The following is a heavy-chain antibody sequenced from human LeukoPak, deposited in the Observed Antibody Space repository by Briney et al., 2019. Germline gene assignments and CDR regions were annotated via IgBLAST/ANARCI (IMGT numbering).Heavy chain of an antibody. J-gene: IGHJ3*02. CDR2: INPSGGST. Sequence: ASVTASCKASGYTFTSYYMHWVRQAPGQGLEWMGIINPSGGSTSYAQKFQGRVTMTRGTSTSTVYMELSSLRSEDTAVYYCARDRGPITMIVVRHAFDIWGQGTMVTVSS. V-gene: IGHV1-46*01. D-gene: IGHD3-22*01. CDR3: ARDRGPITMIVVRHAFDI. CDR1: GYTFTSYY.